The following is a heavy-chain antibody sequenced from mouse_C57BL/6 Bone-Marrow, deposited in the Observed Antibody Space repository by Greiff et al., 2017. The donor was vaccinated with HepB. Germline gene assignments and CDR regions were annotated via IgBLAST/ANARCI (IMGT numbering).Heavy chain of an antibody. D-gene: IGHD6-1*01. CDR2: IYPGSGST. V-gene: IGHV1-55*01. CDR1: GYTFTSYW. J-gene: IGHJ4*01. Sequence: QVQLQQSGAELVKPGASVKMSCKASGYTFTSYWITWVKQRPGQGLEWIGDIYPGSGSTNYNEKFKSKATLTVDTSSSTAYMQLSSLTSEDSAVYYCARRGGPHYYAMDYWGQGTSVTVSS. CDR3: ARRGGPHYYAMDY.